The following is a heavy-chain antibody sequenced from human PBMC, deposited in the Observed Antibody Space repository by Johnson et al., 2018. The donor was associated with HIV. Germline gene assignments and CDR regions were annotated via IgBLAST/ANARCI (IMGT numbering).Heavy chain of an antibody. CDR2: IRYDGSNK. CDR1: GFTFSSYG. J-gene: IGHJ3*02. CDR3: AKDLGVAADPDAFDI. V-gene: IGHV3-30*02. Sequence: QVLLVESGGGVVQPWRSLRLSCAASGFTFSSYGMHWVRQAPGKGLEWVAFIRYDGSNKYYADSVKGRVTISRDNSKNTMYLQMNSLRAEDTAVYYCAKDLGVAADPDAFDIWGQGTMVTVSS. D-gene: IGHD6-13*01.